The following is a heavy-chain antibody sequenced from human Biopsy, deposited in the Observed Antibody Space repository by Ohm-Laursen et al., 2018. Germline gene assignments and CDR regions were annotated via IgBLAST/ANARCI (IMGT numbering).Heavy chain of an antibody. D-gene: IGHD4-23*01. Sequence: SDTLSLTCTVSGGAFTGHYWSWIRQPPGKGLEWIGHISYTGYTSYNASLKSRVTISVDTSRNHFSLRLSSVTAADTAVYYCARGSNDFGGLYFPRWGQGTLLTVSS. V-gene: IGHV4-59*11. J-gene: IGHJ4*02. CDR1: GGAFTGHY. CDR3: ARGSNDFGGLYFPR. CDR2: ISYTGYT.